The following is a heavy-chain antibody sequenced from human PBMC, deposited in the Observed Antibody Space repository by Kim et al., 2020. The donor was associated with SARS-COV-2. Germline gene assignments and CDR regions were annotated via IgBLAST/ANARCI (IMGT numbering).Heavy chain of an antibody. CDR2: IIPIFGTA. V-gene: IGHV1-69*13. J-gene: IGHJ4*02. Sequence: SVKVSCKASGGTFSSYAISWVRQAPGQGLEWMGGIIPIFGTANYAQKFQGRVTITADESTSTAYMELSSLRSEDTAVYYCAREFSLYGSGSYYSYWGREPWSPSPQ. CDR1: GGTFSSYA. CDR3: AREFSLYGSGSYYSY. D-gene: IGHD3-10*01.